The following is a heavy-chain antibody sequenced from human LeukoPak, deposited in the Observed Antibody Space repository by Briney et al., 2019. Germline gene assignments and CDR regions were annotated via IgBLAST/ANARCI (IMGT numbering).Heavy chain of an antibody. CDR2: MNPDSGNT. CDR3: ARRIAAAGVGIVY. D-gene: IGHD6-13*01. Sequence: ASVKVSCKASGHTFTSYDINWVRQATGQGLEWMGWMNPDSGNTGYAQKFQGRVTMTRNPSISTAYMELSSLTSEDTAVYYCARRIAAAGVGIVYWGQGTLVAVSS. J-gene: IGHJ4*02. V-gene: IGHV1-8*01. CDR1: GHTFTSYD.